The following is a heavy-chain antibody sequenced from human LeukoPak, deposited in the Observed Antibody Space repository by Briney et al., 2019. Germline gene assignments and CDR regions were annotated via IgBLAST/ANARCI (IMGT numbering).Heavy chain of an antibody. J-gene: IGHJ6*01. CDR3: ARDRDGYSYGSYYCYYCMDV. Sequence: GGSLRLSCAASGFTFSDYYMSWLRQAPGKGLEWVSYISSSGSTIYYADSVKGRFTISRDNAKNSVYLQMSSLRAEDTAVYYWARDRDGYSYGSYYCYYCMDVWGEGTTVTVSS. D-gene: IGHD5-18*01. CDR1: GFTFSDYY. CDR2: ISSSGSTI. V-gene: IGHV3-11*01.